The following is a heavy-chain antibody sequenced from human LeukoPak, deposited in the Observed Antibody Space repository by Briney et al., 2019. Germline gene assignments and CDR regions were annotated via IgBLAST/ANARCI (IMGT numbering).Heavy chain of an antibody. V-gene: IGHV3-48*01. CDR2: ISSSGSTK. CDR3: AKDLPGRDGYNPNLDY. Sequence: GGSLRLSCGASGITFSSYSMNWVRQAPGKGLEWVSYISSSGSTKYYADSVKGRFTISRDNARNSLYLQMNSLRAEDTAVYYCAKDLPGRDGYNPNLDYWGQGTLVTVSS. CDR1: GITFSSYS. J-gene: IGHJ4*02. D-gene: IGHD5-24*01.